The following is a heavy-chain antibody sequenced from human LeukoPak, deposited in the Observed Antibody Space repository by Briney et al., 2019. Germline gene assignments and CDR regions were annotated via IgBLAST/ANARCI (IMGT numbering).Heavy chain of an antibody. Sequence: GGPLRLSCAASGFTFSNYGMHWVRQAPGKGLEWVAIISYDGSNKYYADSVKGRFTISRDNSKNTLYLQMNSLRAEDTAVYYCAKDGYGDHTVDYWGQGTLVTVSS. CDR1: GFTFSNYG. D-gene: IGHD4-17*01. CDR2: ISYDGSNK. J-gene: IGHJ4*02. V-gene: IGHV3-30*18. CDR3: AKDGYGDHTVDY.